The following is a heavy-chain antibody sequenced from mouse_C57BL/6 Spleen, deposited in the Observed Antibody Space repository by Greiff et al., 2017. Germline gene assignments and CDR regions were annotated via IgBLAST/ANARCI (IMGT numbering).Heavy chain of an antibody. CDR1: GYTFTSYW. CDR3: ARQGTTVVYFDY. D-gene: IGHD1-1*01. CDR2: IHPNSGST. J-gene: IGHJ2*01. V-gene: IGHV1-64*01. Sequence: QVQLQQPGAELVKPGASVKLSCKASGYTFTSYWMHWVKQRPGQGLEWIGMIHPNSGSTNYNEKFKSKATLTVDKSATTAYMQLRSLTSEDSAGYYCARQGTTVVYFDYWGQGTTLTVSS.